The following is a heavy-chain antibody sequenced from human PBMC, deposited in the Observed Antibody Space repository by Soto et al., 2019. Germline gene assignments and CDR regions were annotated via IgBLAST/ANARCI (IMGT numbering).Heavy chain of an antibody. V-gene: IGHV1-2*02. CDR3: ARDPHEGVYDY. Sequence: QVQLVQSGAEVKKPGASVKVSCKASGYTFTGYYLHWIRQAPGQGLEWMGWMRPNSGGANYAQKFQGSVSMTRATSFSSFYMELIRLRSDDPALYYCARDPHEGVYDYWGQGTLVTVSP. D-gene: IGHD3-16*01. J-gene: IGHJ4*02. CDR2: MRPNSGGA. CDR1: GYTFTGYY.